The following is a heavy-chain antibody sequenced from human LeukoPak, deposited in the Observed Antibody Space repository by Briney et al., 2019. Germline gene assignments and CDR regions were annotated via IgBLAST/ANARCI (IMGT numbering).Heavy chain of an antibody. V-gene: IGHV1-18*01. CDR2: VSAYNGNT. CDR3: ARDWGSIKVITDY. D-gene: IGHD3-16*01. J-gene: IGHJ4*02. Sequence: ASVKVSCKASGYTFTTYGISWVRQAPGQGLEWMGWVSAYNGNTNYAQKLQGRVTMTTDTSANTAYMELGSLRSDDTAVYYCARDWGSIKVITDYWGQGTLVTVSS. CDR1: GYTFTTYG.